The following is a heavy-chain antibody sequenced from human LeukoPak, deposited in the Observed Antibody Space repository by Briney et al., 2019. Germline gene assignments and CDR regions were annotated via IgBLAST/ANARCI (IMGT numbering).Heavy chain of an antibody. V-gene: IGHV3-33*01. CDR1: GFTFSSYG. J-gene: IGHJ4*02. D-gene: IGHD3-10*01. CDR3: AREPGQIWFGELSPVHFDY. Sequence: GGSLRLSCAASGFTFSSYGMHWVRQAPSKGLEWEAVMPYDGSNKYYADSVKGRFTIPRDNSRNTLYLQMNSVRAEDTAVYYCAREPGQIWFGELSPVHFDYWGQGTLVTVSS. CDR2: MPYDGSNK.